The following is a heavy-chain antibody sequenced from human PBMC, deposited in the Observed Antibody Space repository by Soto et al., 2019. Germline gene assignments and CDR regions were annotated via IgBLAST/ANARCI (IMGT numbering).Heavy chain of an antibody. CDR1: GGSISSGGYY. V-gene: IGHV4-31*03. CDR2: IYYRGST. Sequence: QVQLQESGPGLVKPSQTLSLTCTVSGGSISSGGYYWSWIRQHPGKGLEWIGYIYYRGSTYYNLSLKSRVTISVDTSKNQYALKLSSVTAADTAVYYGARGAGAEMATILHDYWGQGTLVTVSS. CDR3: ARGAGAEMATILHDY. D-gene: IGHD5-12*01. J-gene: IGHJ4*02.